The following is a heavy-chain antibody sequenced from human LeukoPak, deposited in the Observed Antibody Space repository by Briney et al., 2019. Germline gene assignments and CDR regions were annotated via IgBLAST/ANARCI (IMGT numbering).Heavy chain of an antibody. Sequence: GGSLRLSCAASGFTFSSYAMSWVRQAPGKGLEWVSAISGSGGSTYYADSVKGRFTISRDNSKNTLYLQMDSLRAEDTALYYCGRDLSGWYGPDYWGQGTLVTVSS. CDR1: GFTFSSYA. D-gene: IGHD6-19*01. J-gene: IGHJ4*02. CDR2: ISGSGGST. V-gene: IGHV3-23*01. CDR3: GRDLSGWYGPDY.